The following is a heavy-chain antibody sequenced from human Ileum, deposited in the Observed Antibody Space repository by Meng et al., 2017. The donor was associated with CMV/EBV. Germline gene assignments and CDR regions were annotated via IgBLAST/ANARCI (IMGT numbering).Heavy chain of an antibody. CDR3: ARWSPESSSWSGFDF. CDR2: LYYSGTT. Sequence: QLQLQESGPGLVPPSETLSLICTVSGGSISIGRHYWGWIRQPPGKGLEWIGILYYSGTTYYNPSLKSRVTMSVGTSENQFSLKMNSVTAADTAVYYCARWSPESSSWSGFDFWGQGTLVTVSS. CDR1: GGSISIGRHY. V-gene: IGHV4-39*07. D-gene: IGHD6-13*01. J-gene: IGHJ4*02.